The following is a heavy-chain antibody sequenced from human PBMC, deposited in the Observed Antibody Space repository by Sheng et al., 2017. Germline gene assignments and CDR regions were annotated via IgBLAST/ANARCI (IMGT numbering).Heavy chain of an antibody. D-gene: IGHD3-10*01. CDR2: IDGDGSTT. CDR1: GFTSSRHW. Sequence: EVQLVESGGGSVHPGESLRLSCAASGFTSSRHWMQWVRQAPGKGLVWVSRIDGDGSTTTYADSVKGRFTIFRDNAKNTLYLQMNSLRVEDTAVYYCVRDPEKLPYFYNMDVWGQGTTVTVSS. CDR3: VRDPEKLPYFYNMDV. J-gene: IGHJ6*03. V-gene: IGHV3-74*03.